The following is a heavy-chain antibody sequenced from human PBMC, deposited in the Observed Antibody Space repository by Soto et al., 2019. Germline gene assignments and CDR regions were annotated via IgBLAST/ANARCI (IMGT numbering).Heavy chain of an antibody. V-gene: IGHV2-5*02. D-gene: IGHD3-16*01. CDR1: VFSLTSSGGG. CDR2: IYWDDDI. Sequence: QITLKESGPTLVKPTQTLTVTCTISVFSLTSSGGGVGWIRQPPGKALEWVPLIYWDDDIRYSPSLKSTLTLTKDTSKNHVVLKMTNMHPVDTPTYYCARSDYGSQAPPIRWFHPGGQGILVTVSS. J-gene: IGHJ5*02. CDR3: ARSDYGSQAPPIRWFHP.